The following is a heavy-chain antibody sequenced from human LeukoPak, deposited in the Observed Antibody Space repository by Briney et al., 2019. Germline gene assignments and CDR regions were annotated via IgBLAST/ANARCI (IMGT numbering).Heavy chain of an antibody. D-gene: IGHD2-15*01. J-gene: IGHJ4*02. CDR2: INAGNGNT. Sequence: EASVNVSCKASGYTFTSYAMHWVRQAPGQRLEWMGWINAGNGNTKYSQKFQGRVTITRDTSASTAYMELSSLRSEDTAVYYCARAAISRDCSGGSCYSAYFDYWGQGTLVTVSS. CDR3: ARAAISRDCSGGSCYSAYFDY. V-gene: IGHV1-3*01. CDR1: GYTFTSYA.